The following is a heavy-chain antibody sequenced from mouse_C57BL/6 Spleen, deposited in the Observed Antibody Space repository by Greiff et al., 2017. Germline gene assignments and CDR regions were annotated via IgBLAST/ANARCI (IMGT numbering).Heavy chain of an antibody. V-gene: IGHV5-16*01. Sequence: EVKLVESEGGLVQPGSSMKLSCTASGFTFSDYYMAWVRQVPEKGLEWVANINYDGSSTYYLDSLKSRFIISRDNAKNILYLQMSSLKSEDTATYYCARDPYYDDWGKGTTLTVSS. CDR2: INYDGSST. CDR3: ARDPYYDD. J-gene: IGHJ2*01. CDR1: GFTFSDYY. D-gene: IGHD1-1*01.